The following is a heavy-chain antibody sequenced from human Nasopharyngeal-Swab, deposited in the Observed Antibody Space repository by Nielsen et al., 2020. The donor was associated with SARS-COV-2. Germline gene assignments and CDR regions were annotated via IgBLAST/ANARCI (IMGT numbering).Heavy chain of an antibody. D-gene: IGHD3-22*01. J-gene: IGHJ6*02. CDR2: INHSGST. Sequence: RQAPGKGLEWVGEINHSGSTNYNPSLKRRVTISVDPSKNQFSLTLSSVTAADPAVYYCARGTVYYYDSSGYYYYYYYGMDVWGQGTTVTVSS. V-gene: IGHV4-34*01. CDR3: ARGTVYYYDSSGYYYYYYYGMDV.